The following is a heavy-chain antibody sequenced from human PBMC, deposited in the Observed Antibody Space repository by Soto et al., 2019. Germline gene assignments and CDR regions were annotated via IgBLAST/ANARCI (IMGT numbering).Heavy chain of an antibody. Sequence: ASVKVSCKASGYTFTGCYMHWVRQAPGQGLEWMGWINPNSGGTNYAQKFQGWVTMTRDTSISTAYMELSRLRSDDTAVYYCARFGGAAAGADSYYFDYWGQGTLVTVSS. CDR1: GYTFTGCY. D-gene: IGHD6-13*01. CDR2: INPNSGGT. V-gene: IGHV1-2*04. J-gene: IGHJ4*02. CDR3: ARFGGAAAGADSYYFDY.